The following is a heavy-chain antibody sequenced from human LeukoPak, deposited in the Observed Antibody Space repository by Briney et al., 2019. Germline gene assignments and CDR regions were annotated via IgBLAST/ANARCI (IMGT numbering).Heavy chain of an antibody. CDR2: INWNGGST. CDR1: GFTFDDYG. D-gene: IGHD2-2*01. CDR3: ATHDCSSTSCFSY. J-gene: IGHJ4*02. V-gene: IGHV3-20*04. Sequence: PGGSLRLSCAASGFTFDDYGMSWARQAPGKGLEWVSGINWNGGSTGYADSVKGRFTISRDNAKNSLYLQMNSLRAEDTALYYCATHDCSSTSCFSYWGQGTLVTVSS.